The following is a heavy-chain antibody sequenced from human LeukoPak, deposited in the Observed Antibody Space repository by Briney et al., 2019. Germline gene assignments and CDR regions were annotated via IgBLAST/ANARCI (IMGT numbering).Heavy chain of an antibody. CDR3: ARHPKTQYCSSTSCYPDY. Sequence: PSETLSLTCTVSGGSISSGGYYWSWIRQPPGKGLEWIGYIYHSGSTYYNPSLKSRVTISVDRSKSQFSLKLSSVTAADTAEYYCARHPKTQYCSSTSCYPDYWGQGTLVTVSS. V-gene: IGHV4-30-2*01. CDR2: IYHSGST. CDR1: GGSISSGGYY. J-gene: IGHJ4*02. D-gene: IGHD2-2*01.